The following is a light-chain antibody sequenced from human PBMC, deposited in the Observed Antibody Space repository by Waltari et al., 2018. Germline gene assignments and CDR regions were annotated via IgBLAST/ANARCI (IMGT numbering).Light chain of an antibody. CDR3: QTGGHGTWV. CDR2: VKSDGSH. CDR1: SRHSTNI. J-gene: IGLJ3*02. V-gene: IGLV4-69*01. Sequence: QLVLTQSPSASASLGASVKLTCTLSSRHSTNINPWPQQQPEKGPRFLMNVKSDGSHNKGVGIPDRFSGSSSGAERYLTISSLQSEDEADYYCQTGGHGTWVFGGGTRLTVL.